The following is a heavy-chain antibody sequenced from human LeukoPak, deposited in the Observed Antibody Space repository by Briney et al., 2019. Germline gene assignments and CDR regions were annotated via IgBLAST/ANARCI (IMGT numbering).Heavy chain of an antibody. CDR3: ARGHFGGRSGGSCYRY. Sequence: KPSETLSLXCAVYGGSFSGYYWSWIRQPPGKGLEWIGEINHSGSTNYNPSLKSRVTISVDTSKNQFSLKLSSVTAADTAVYYCARGHFGGRSGGSCYRYWGQGTLVTVSS. V-gene: IGHV4-34*01. CDR1: GGSFSGYY. D-gene: IGHD2-15*01. CDR2: INHSGST. J-gene: IGHJ4*02.